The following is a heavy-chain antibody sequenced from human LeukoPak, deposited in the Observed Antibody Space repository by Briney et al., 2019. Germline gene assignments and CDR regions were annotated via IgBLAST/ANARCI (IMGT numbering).Heavy chain of an antibody. V-gene: IGHV4-59*01. J-gene: IGHJ3*02. Sequence: PSETLSLTXTVSGGPISSFYWSWIRQPPRKRLEGIVYIYYSGSTNYIPSLKSRVTISVDTSKNQFSLKLSSVTAADTAVYYCARRSPLVVVAAAGAFDIWGQGTMVTVSS. D-gene: IGHD2-15*01. CDR1: GGPISSFY. CDR2: IYYSGST. CDR3: ARRSPLVVVAAAGAFDI.